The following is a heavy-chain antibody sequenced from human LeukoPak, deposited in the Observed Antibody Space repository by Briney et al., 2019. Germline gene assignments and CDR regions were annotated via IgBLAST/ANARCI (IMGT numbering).Heavy chain of an antibody. Sequence: GGSLRLSCAASGFTFSSYSMNWVRQAPGKGLEWVSSISSSSSYIYYADSVKGRFTISRDNAKNSLYLQMNSLRAEDTAVYYCARSELRLGELSLYPNWFDPWGQGTLVTVSS. CDR1: GFTFSSYS. V-gene: IGHV3-21*01. D-gene: IGHD3-16*02. CDR3: ARSELRLGELSLYPNWFDP. CDR2: ISSSSSYI. J-gene: IGHJ5*02.